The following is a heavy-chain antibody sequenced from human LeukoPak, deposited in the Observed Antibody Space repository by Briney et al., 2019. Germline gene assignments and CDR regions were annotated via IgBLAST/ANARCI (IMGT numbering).Heavy chain of an antibody. CDR2: LNPSSGST. J-gene: IGHJ4*02. Sequence: ASVKVSCKASGYTFTTYYMHWVRQAPGQGLEWMGILNPSSGSTSYAQRFQGRVTMTRDTSTSTFYMELRSLKSEDTAVYYCARDGEYYDSSGSYFDYWGQGTAVTVSS. CDR3: ARDGEYYDSSGSYFDY. V-gene: IGHV1-46*01. D-gene: IGHD3-22*01. CDR1: GYTFTTYY.